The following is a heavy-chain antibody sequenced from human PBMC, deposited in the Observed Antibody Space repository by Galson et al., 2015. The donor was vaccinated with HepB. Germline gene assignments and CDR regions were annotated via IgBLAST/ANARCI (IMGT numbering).Heavy chain of an antibody. J-gene: IGHJ5*02. Sequence: SLRLSCAASGFVFSNYRMNWVRQAPGKGLEWVSSISSSSDYIHYADSVKGRFTISRDNAKNSLYLQMNSPRAEDTAMYYCARDWGVAVAATWFFDPWGQGTLVTVSS. V-gene: IGHV3-21*01. CDR2: ISSSSDYI. CDR1: GFVFSNYR. CDR3: ARDWGVAVAATWFFDP. D-gene: IGHD6-19*01.